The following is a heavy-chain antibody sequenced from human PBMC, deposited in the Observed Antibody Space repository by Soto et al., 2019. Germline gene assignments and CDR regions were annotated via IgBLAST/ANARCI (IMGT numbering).Heavy chain of an antibody. D-gene: IGHD2-15*01. Sequence: GGSLRLSCAASGFTFSSYWMSWVRQAPGKGLEWVANIKQDGSEKYYVDSVKGRFTISRDNAKNSLYLQMNSLRAEDTAVYYCARDLGGWWYDERHQTYYFYYWGQGTLVTVSS. CDR2: IKQDGSEK. V-gene: IGHV3-7*05. CDR3: ARDLGGWWYDERHQTYYFYY. J-gene: IGHJ4*02. CDR1: GFTFSSYW.